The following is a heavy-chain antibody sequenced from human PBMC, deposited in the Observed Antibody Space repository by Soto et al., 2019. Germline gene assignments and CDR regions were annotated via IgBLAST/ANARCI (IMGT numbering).Heavy chain of an antibody. J-gene: IGHJ4*02. Sequence: SETLSLTCTVSGGSISSYYWSWIRQSPGKGLEWIGYIYYSGSTNYNPSLKSRVTISVDTSKNQFSLKLSSVTAADTALYYCARHVTHPTFEYWGQGALVTVSS. V-gene: IGHV4-59*08. CDR1: GGSISSYY. CDR3: ARHVTHPTFEY. CDR2: IYYSGST.